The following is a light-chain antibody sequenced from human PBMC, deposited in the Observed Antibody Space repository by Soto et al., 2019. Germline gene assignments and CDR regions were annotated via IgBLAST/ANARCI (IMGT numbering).Light chain of an antibody. CDR2: DVS. CDR1: SSDVGGYNY. Sequence: QSALTQPRSVSGSPGQSVTISCTGTSSDVGGYNYVSWYQQHPGKAPKVMIYDVSNRPSGVPDRFSGSKSGNTASLTISGLQAEDEADYYCCSYAGSNSCVFGGGTKLTVL. J-gene: IGLJ3*02. CDR3: CSYAGSNSCV. V-gene: IGLV2-11*01.